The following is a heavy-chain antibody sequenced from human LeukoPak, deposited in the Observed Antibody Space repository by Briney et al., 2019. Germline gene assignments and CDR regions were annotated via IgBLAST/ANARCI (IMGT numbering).Heavy chain of an antibody. CDR3: AKNEGEWELQYPDDY. J-gene: IGHJ4*02. V-gene: IGHV3-23*01. Sequence: GGSLRLSCAASGFTFSSYAMSWVRQAPGKGLEWVSAISGSGGSTYYADSVKGRFTISRDNSKNTLYLQMNSLRAEDTAVYYCAKNEGEWELQYPDDYWGQGTLVTVSS. CDR1: GFTFSSYA. D-gene: IGHD1-26*01. CDR2: ISGSGGST.